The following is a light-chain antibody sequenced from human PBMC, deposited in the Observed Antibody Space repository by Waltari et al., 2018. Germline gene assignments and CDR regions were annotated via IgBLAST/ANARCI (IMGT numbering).Light chain of an antibody. V-gene: IGKV4-1*01. Sequence: DIVMTQSPDSLAVSLGERATINCKSSQTVLSSSNNKNYLTWDQQKPGQPPKLLVYWASTRESGVPDRFSGSGSGTDFTLTISSLQAEDVAVYFCQQYYSLPLTFGGGTKVEIK. CDR2: WAS. J-gene: IGKJ4*01. CDR3: QQYYSLPLT. CDR1: QTVLSSSNNKNY.